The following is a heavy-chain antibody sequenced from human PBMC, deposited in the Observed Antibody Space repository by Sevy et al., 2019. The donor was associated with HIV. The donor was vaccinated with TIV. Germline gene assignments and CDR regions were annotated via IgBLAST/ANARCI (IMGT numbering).Heavy chain of an antibody. Sequence: SETLSLTCTVSGDSISGYYWNWIRQPPGKGLEWIGYLYYSGRTNYNPSLKSRVTISVDTSKNQFSLKLTFLTAADTAVYYCARGAPNYYYGMDVWGQGTTVTVSS. V-gene: IGHV4-59*01. D-gene: IGHD3-16*01. J-gene: IGHJ6*02. CDR3: ARGAPNYYYGMDV. CDR2: LYYSGRT. CDR1: GDSISGYY.